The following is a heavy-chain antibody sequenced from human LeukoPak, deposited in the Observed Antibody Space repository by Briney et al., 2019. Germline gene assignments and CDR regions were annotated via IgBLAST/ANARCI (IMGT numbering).Heavy chain of an antibody. CDR3: AKGGSTNFYYGDV. CDR1: GGSMTNLY. Sequence: SETLSLTCSVSGGSMTNLYWTWIWQPPGKGLEWIGDIYDSGSARYNTSLESRVTISVDTSKNQFSLKLSSVTAADTAVYYCAKGGSTNFYYGDVWGQGTTVTVSS. V-gene: IGHV4-59*01. J-gene: IGHJ6*02. D-gene: IGHD2/OR15-2a*01. CDR2: IYDSGSA.